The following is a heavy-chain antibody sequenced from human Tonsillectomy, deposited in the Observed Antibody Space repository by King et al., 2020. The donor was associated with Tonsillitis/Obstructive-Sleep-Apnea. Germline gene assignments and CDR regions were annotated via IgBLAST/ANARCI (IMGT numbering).Heavy chain of an antibody. CDR3: SRALYDFWSGYFDY. J-gene: IGHJ4*02. V-gene: IGHV3-49*04. D-gene: IGHD3-3*01. CDR1: GFTFGDYA. Sequence: QLVQSGGGLVQPGRSLRLSCTASGFTFGDYAMSWVRQAPGKGLEWVGFIKSEAFGGTTEYAASVKGRSTISRDDSKSIAYLQMNSLKTEDTAVYYCSRALYDFWSGYFDYWGQGTLVTVSS. CDR2: IKSEAFGGTT.